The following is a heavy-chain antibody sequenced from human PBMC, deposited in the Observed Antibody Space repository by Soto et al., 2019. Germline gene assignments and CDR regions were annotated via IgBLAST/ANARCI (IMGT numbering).Heavy chain of an antibody. D-gene: IGHD1-7*01. V-gene: IGHV3-23*01. J-gene: IGHJ4*02. CDR2: ISGSGGST. CDR3: AKGTPHGITGTTAVKGSFDY. CDR1: GFTFSSYV. Sequence: GGSLRLSCAASGFTFSSYVMSWVRQAPGKGLEWVSAISGSGGSTYYADSVKGRFTISRDNSKNTLYLQMNSLRAEDTAVYYCAKGTPHGITGTTAVKGSFDYWGQGTLVTVSS.